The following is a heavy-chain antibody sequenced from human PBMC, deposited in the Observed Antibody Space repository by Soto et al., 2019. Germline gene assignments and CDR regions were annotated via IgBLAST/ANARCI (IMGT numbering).Heavy chain of an antibody. CDR2: LYPSGGA. D-gene: IGHD2-8*01. CDR3: ARCLHCSNGGRFDP. Sequence: QVQLQESGPGLVTPSGTLSLTCSVSGLSISSHSWWTWVRQAPGKGLEWIGELYPSGGAAYNPSLQNRATISVDYSQNHLSLTLTSVTAADTAVYYCARCLHCSNGGRFDPRGQGALVTVSS. V-gene: IGHV4-4*02. J-gene: IGHJ5*02. CDR1: GLSISSHSW.